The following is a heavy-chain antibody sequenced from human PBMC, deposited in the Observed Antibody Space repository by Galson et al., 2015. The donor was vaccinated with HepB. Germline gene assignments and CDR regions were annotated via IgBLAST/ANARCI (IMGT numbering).Heavy chain of an antibody. CDR3: ARSITMVRINTPDY. V-gene: IGHV3-30*17. D-gene: IGHD3-10*01. J-gene: IGHJ4*02. CDR2: IAHDGKTA. Sequence: SLRLSCAASGFTFSSYAVHWGRQDPGKRLEWVAVIAHDGKTAYYADSVRSRFTISRDNSNNTLYLQLNSPRLEDTAVYYCARSITMVRINTPDYWGQGTLVIVSS. CDR1: GFTFSSYA.